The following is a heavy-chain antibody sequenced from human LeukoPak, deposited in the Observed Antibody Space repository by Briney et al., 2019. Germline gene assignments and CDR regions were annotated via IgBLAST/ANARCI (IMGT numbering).Heavy chain of an antibody. V-gene: IGHV3-9*01. CDR1: GFTFNDYA. Sequence: PGGSLRLSCATSGFTFNDYAMYWVRQAPGKGLEWVSGISWNSRSIAYADSVKGRFTISRDNAKNSLYLQMNSLRAEDTAGYYCARGEGGWYYYDSSGYYYDYWGQGTLVTVSS. CDR3: ARGEGGWYYYDSSGYYYDY. J-gene: IGHJ4*02. CDR2: ISWNSRSI. D-gene: IGHD3-22*01.